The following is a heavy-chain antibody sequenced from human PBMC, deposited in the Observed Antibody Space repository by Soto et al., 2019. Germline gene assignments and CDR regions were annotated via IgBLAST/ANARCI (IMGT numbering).Heavy chain of an antibody. CDR3: AADGANYDFWSGFRFDY. V-gene: IGHV1-58*01. CDR2: IVVGSGNT. J-gene: IGHJ4*02. CDR1: GFTFTSSA. D-gene: IGHD3-3*01. Sequence: GAAVKFSCKASGFTFTSSAVQWVRQARGQRRDWIGWIVVGSGNTNYAQKFQERVTITRDMSTSTAYMELSSLRSEDTAVYYCAADGANYDFWSGFRFDYGGQGTLVNDSS.